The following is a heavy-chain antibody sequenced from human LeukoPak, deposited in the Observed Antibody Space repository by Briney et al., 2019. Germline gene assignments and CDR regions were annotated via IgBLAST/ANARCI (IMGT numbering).Heavy chain of an antibody. V-gene: IGHV3-30-3*01. CDR3: ARGGGIAAASGWFDP. Sequence: GGSLRLSCAASGFTFSSYAMHWVRQAPGKGLEWVAVISYDGSNKYYADSVKGRFTISRDNSKNTLYLRMNSLRAEDTAVYYCARGGGIAAASGWFDPWGQGTLVTVSS. D-gene: IGHD6-13*01. CDR2: ISYDGSNK. J-gene: IGHJ5*02. CDR1: GFTFSSYA.